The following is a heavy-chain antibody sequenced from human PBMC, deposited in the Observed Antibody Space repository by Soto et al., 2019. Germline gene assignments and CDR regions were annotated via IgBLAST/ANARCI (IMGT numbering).Heavy chain of an antibody. CDR3: ARDMAVLADY. Sequence: PGGSLRLSCAASGFTFSTFSMNWVRQVPGKGLEWISFISSSSDSIHYADSLKGRFTISRDNAKNSLYLQMNSLRAEDTAVYYCARDMAVLADYWGQGTLVTVSS. CDR2: ISSSSDSI. J-gene: IGHJ4*02. CDR1: GFTFSTFS. D-gene: IGHD2-15*01. V-gene: IGHV3-48*01.